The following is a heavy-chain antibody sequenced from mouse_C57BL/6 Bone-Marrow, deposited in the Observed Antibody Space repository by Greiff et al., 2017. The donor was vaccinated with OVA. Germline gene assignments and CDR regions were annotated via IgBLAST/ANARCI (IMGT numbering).Heavy chain of an antibody. CDR2: ISDGGSYT. Sequence: EVQGVESGGGLVKPGGSLKLSCAASGFTFSSYAMSWVRQTPEKRLEWVATISDGGSYTYYPDNVKGRFTISRDNAKNNLYLQMSHLKSEDTAMYYCARTYSNYAMDDWGQGTSVTVSS. CDR3: ARTYSNYAMDD. V-gene: IGHV5-4*01. D-gene: IGHD2-5*01. CDR1: GFTFSSYA. J-gene: IGHJ4*01.